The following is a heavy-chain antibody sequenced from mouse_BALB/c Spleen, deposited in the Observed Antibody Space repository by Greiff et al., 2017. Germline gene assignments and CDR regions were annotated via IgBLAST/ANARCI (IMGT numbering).Heavy chain of an antibody. CDR3: ARRGTTVVAPLRY. D-gene: IGHD1-1*01. Sequence: EVQLMESGGGLVKPGGSLKLSCAASGFTFSSYAMSWVRQTPEKRLEWVATISSGGSYTYYPDSVKGRFTISRDNAKNTLYLQMSSLRSEDTAMYYCARRGTTVVAPLRYWGEGTTLTVSS. V-gene: IGHV5-9-3*01. CDR1: GFTFSSYA. J-gene: IGHJ2*01. CDR2: ISSGGSYT.